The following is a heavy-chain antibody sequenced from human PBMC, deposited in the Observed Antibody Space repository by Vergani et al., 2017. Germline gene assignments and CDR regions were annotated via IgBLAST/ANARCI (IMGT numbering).Heavy chain of an antibody. Sequence: QVQLVQSGAEVKKPGASVKVSCKASGYTFTSYGISWVRQAPGQGLEWMGWNRAYNGNTNYAQKLQGRVTMTTDTSTSTAYMELRSLRSDDTAVYYCARIYDIFTVYYNREWYFDYWGQGTLVTVSS. D-gene: IGHD3-9*01. CDR3: ARIYDIFTVYYNREWYFDY. CDR1: GYTFTSYG. J-gene: IGHJ4*02. CDR2: NRAYNGNT. V-gene: IGHV1-18*04.